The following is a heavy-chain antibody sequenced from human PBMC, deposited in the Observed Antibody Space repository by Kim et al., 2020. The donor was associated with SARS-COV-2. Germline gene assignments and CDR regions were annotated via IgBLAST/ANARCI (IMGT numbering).Heavy chain of an antibody. CDR2: ISYDGSNK. Sequence: GGSLRLSCAASGFTFSSYAMHWVRQAPGKGLEWVAVISYDGSNKYYADSVKGRFTISRDNSKNTLYLQMNSLRAEDTAVYYCARDSVSIAMHYWGQGTLVTVSS. CDR3: ARDSVSIAMHY. V-gene: IGHV3-30*04. D-gene: IGHD6-6*01. J-gene: IGHJ4*02. CDR1: GFTFSSYA.